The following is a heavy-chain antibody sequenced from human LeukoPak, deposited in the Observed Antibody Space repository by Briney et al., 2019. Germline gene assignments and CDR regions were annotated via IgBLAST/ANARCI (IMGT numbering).Heavy chain of an antibody. CDR1: GGSISGTNW. V-gene: IGHV4-4*02. CDR2: IYYSGDT. Sequence: SGTLSLTCAVSGGSISGTNWWSWVRQPPGKGLEWIGNIYYSGDTYYNPALKSRVTISVDTSKNQFSLKLRSVTAADTAIYYCARQWGSGWYGEKYYYYGMDVWGQGTTVTVSS. J-gene: IGHJ6*02. D-gene: IGHD6-19*01. CDR3: ARQWGSGWYGEKYYYYGMDV.